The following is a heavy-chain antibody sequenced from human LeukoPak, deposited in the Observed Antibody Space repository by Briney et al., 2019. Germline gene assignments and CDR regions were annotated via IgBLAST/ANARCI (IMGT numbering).Heavy chain of an antibody. Sequence: TSETLSLTCTVSGGSISSYYWSWIRQPPGKGLEWIGYIYYSGSTNYNPSLKSRVTISVDTSKNQFSLKLSSVTAADTAVYYCARTDPPYCSSTSCSRKDAFDIWGQGTMVTVSS. CDR3: ARTDPPYCSSTSCSRKDAFDI. V-gene: IGHV4-59*01. CDR2: IYYSGST. CDR1: GGSISSYY. J-gene: IGHJ3*02. D-gene: IGHD2-2*01.